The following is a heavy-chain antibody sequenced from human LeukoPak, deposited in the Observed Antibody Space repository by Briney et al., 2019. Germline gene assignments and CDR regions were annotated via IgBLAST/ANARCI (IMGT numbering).Heavy chain of an antibody. V-gene: IGHV1-3*01. CDR3: ARLPDLVSILTGYGVAFDI. D-gene: IGHD3-9*01. Sequence: WASVKVSCKASGYTFTSYAMHWVRQAPGQRLEWMGWINAGNGNTKYSQKFQGRVTITRDTSASTAYMELSSLRSEDTAVYYCARLPDLVSILTGYGVAFDIWGQGTMVTVSS. J-gene: IGHJ3*02. CDR1: GYTFTSYA. CDR2: INAGNGNT.